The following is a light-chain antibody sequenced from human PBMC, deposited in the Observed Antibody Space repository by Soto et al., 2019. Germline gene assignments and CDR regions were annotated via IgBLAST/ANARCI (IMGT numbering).Light chain of an antibody. Sequence: DIQMTQSPSSLSASVGDRVTITCRASQGISNYLAWFQQRPGKAHKSLIYAAYSLQSGVQSRFSGSGSGTEFTLTIRSLQADDFATYYCKEYSSDPRTFGQGTKVDIK. CDR2: AAY. J-gene: IGKJ1*01. CDR1: QGISNY. CDR3: KEYSSDPRT. V-gene: IGKV1-16*01.